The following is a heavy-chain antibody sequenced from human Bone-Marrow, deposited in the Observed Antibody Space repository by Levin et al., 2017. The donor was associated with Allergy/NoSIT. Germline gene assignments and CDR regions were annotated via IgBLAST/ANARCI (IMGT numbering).Heavy chain of an antibody. D-gene: IGHD3-22*01. CDR2: ISSGSGTS. CDR1: GFSFNTXN. J-gene: IGHJ2*01. V-gene: IGHV3-48*01. Sequence: GGSLRLSCAASGFSFNTXNMHXFXXXXXKGLECISYISSGSGTSDYADSVKGRFTISRDNANNSMYLQMNSLRAEDTAVYYCARETTYYFDTGGDLRAGWYFDLWGRGTLVTVSS. CDR3: ARETTYYFDTGGDLRAGWYFDL.